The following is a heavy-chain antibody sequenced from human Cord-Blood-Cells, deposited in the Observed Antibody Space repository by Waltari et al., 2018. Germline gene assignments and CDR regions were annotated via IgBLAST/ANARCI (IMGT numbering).Heavy chain of an antibody. V-gene: IGHV1-8*01. CDR3: AREAKGGDAFDI. CDR1: GYTFTSMY. CDR2: MNPKSGNK. Sequence: QVQLVQSGAEVKKPGASVKVSCKASGYTFTSMYIHWVLQATGHGREWMVWMNPKSGNKGYAQKFQGRVTMTRNTSISTAYMELSSLRSEDTAVYYCAREAKGGDAFDIWGQGTMVTVSS. J-gene: IGHJ3*02. D-gene: IGHD1-26*01.